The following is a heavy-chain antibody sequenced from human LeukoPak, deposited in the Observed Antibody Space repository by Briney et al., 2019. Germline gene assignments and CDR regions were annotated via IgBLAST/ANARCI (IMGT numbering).Heavy chain of an antibody. CDR2: IYPGDSDT. Sequence: GESLKISCKGSGYTISSYWIGWVRQMPGKGLEWMGIIYPGDSDTRYSPSLQGQVTISVDTSIGTAYLQWSSLKASDTAIYYCARQNDLRLDYWGQGTLVTVSS. D-gene: IGHD1-1*01. V-gene: IGHV5-51*01. J-gene: IGHJ4*02. CDR1: GYTISSYW. CDR3: ARQNDLRLDY.